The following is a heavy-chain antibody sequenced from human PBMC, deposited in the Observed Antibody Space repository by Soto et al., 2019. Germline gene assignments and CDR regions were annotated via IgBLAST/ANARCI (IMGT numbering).Heavy chain of an antibody. Sequence: PGESLKISCKGSGYSFTSYWIGWVRQMPGKGLEWMGIIYPGDSDTRYSPSFQGQVTISADKSISTAYLQWSSLKASDTAMYYCARHGEGVGANNYIKYYYYYGMDVWGQGTTVTVS. D-gene: IGHD1-26*01. CDR3: ARHGEGVGANNYIKYYYYYGMDV. CDR1: GYSFTSYW. V-gene: IGHV5-51*01. CDR2: IYPGDSDT. J-gene: IGHJ6*02.